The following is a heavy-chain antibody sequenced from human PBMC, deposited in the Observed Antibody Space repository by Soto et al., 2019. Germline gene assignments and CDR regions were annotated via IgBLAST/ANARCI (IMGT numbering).Heavy chain of an antibody. J-gene: IGHJ4*02. Sequence: SQTHPLSYTVSGGYIRNGNYYWSWIRQHPGKGLEWIGYIYYSVTTYYNPSLKSRVTISVDTSKNQFSLKLSSVTAADTAVYYCARTPLLWGQGTLVTVSS. CDR2: IYYSVTT. CDR3: ARTPLL. CDR1: GGYIRNGNYY. D-gene: IGHD1-26*01. V-gene: IGHV4-31*03.